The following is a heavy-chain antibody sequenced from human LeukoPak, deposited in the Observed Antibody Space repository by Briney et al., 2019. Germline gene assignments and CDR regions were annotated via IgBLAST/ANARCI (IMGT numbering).Heavy chain of an antibody. CDR3: ARVSGSDAFDI. CDR1: GGSISSGGYY. V-gene: IGHV4-30-4*08. CDR2: IYYSGST. D-gene: IGHD2-15*01. Sequence: PSETLSLTCTVSGGSISSGGYYWSWIRQHPGKGLEWIGYIYYSGSTYYNPSLKSRVTISVDTSKNQFSLKLSSATAADTAVYYCARVSGSDAFDIWGQGTMVTVSS. J-gene: IGHJ3*02.